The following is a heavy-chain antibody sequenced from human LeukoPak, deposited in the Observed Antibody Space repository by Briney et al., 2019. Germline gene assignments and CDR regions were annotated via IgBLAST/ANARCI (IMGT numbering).Heavy chain of an antibody. J-gene: IGHJ4*02. V-gene: IGHV4-59*01. D-gene: IGHD6-13*01. CDR3: ARIDSSSWDFDY. CDR1: DDSITMYY. Sequence: SETLSLTCSVSDDSITMYYWTWIRQPPGKGLEWIGYIYYSGSTNYNPSLKSRVTISVDTSKNQFSLKLSSVTAADTAVYYCARIDSSSWDFDYWGQGTLVTVSS. CDR2: IYYSGST.